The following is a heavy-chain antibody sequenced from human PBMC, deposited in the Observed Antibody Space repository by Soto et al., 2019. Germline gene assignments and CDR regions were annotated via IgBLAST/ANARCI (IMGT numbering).Heavy chain of an antibody. CDR2: INAGNGNT. CDR3: ARGPRTVNFDY. V-gene: IGHV1-3*01. J-gene: IGHJ4*02. CDR1: GYTFTSYA. Sequence: GASVKVSCKDSGYTFTSYAMHWVRQAPGQRLEWMGWINAGNGNTKYSQKFQGRVTITRDTSASTAYMELSSLRSEDTAVYYCARGPRTVNFDYWGQGTLVTVSS. D-gene: IGHD4-17*01.